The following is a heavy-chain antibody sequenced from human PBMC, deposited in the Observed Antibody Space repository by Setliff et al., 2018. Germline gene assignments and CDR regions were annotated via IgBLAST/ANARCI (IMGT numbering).Heavy chain of an antibody. Sequence: TLSLTCTVSGGSISSGTYYWSWIRQPAGKGLEWIGRIYTSGSTNYNPSLKSRVTISVDTSKNQFSLKLSSVTAADTAVYYCAREGEIWFGELLPWGMDVWGQGTTVTVSS. CDR1: GGSISSGTYY. J-gene: IGHJ6*02. V-gene: IGHV4-61*02. CDR2: IYTSGST. D-gene: IGHD3-10*01. CDR3: AREGEIWFGELLPWGMDV.